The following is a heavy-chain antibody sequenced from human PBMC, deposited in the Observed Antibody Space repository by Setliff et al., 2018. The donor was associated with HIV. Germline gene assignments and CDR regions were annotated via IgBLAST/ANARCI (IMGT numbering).Heavy chain of an antibody. CDR2: ISWDGGST. D-gene: IGHD3-22*01. CDR1: GFTFDDYI. CDR3: AKEPDRGYDSSGYYDY. V-gene: IGHV3-43*01. J-gene: IGHJ4*02. Sequence: PGESLKISCAASGFTFDDYIMHWVRQAPGKGLEWVSIISWDGGSTYYVDSVKGRFTISRDNRKNSLYLQMNSLRTEDTALYYCAKEPDRGYDSSGYYDYWGQGTLVTVSS.